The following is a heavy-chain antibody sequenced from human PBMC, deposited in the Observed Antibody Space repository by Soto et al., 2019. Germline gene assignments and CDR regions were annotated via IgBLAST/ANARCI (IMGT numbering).Heavy chain of an antibody. CDR2: MNPNSGNT. V-gene: IGHV1-8*01. D-gene: IGHD3-3*01. J-gene: IGHJ5*02. CDR1: GYTFTSYD. Sequence: QVQLVQSGAEVKKPGASVKVSCKASGYTFTSYDINWVRQATGQGLEWMGWMNPNSGNTGYAQKFQGRVTMTRNTSISTAYMELSSLRSEDTAVYYCARGSITLFGVVIIRNYNWFEPWGQGTLVTVSS. CDR3: ARGSITLFGVVIIRNYNWFEP.